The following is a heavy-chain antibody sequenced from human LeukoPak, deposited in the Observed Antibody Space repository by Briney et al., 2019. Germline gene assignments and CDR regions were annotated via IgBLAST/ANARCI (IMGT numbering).Heavy chain of an antibody. CDR3: AKDVYEGGYSGYECDY. V-gene: IGHV3-15*01. J-gene: IGHJ4*02. D-gene: IGHD5-12*01. Sequence: PGGSLRLSCAASGFTFSNAWMNWVRQAPGKGLEWVGRIKSRTDGGTTDYAAPVKGRFTISRDDSKNTLYLQMNSLRAEDTAVYYCAKDVYEGGYSGYECDYWGQGTLVTVSS. CDR2: IKSRTDGGTT. CDR1: GFTFSNAW.